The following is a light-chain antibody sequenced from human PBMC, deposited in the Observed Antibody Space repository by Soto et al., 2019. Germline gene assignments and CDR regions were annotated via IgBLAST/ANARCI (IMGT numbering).Light chain of an antibody. CDR3: QRVDSFPLT. Sequence: DIQMTQSPSSVSASVGDRITITCRASQDISRWLVWYQQKPGRAPNLLIYTASTLESGVPSRFSGSGSGTDFTLTISNLQPEDCATYYCQRVDSFPLTFGGGTKVEIK. J-gene: IGKJ4*01. CDR2: TAS. V-gene: IGKV1D-12*01. CDR1: QDISRW.